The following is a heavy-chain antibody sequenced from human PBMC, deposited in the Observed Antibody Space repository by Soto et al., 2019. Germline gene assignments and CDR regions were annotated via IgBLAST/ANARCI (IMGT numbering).Heavy chain of an antibody. Sequence: QVQLVESGGGVVQPGRSLRLSCAASGFTFSSYGMHWVRQAPGKGLEWVAVISYDGSNKYYADSVKGRFTISRDNSKNTLYLQMNSLRAEDTAVYYCAIAHIGCGSAVDYWGQVTLVTVSS. V-gene: IGHV3-30*03. CDR1: GFTFSSYG. D-gene: IGHD2-15*01. CDR3: AIAHIGCGSAVDY. CDR2: ISYDGSNK. J-gene: IGHJ4*02.